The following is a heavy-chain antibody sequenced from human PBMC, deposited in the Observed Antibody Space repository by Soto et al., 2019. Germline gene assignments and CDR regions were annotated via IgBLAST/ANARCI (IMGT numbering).Heavy chain of an antibody. CDR1: GGSFSGYY. J-gene: IGHJ4*02. CDR3: ARRDLGYCSSTSCSGGSYYFDY. Sequence: QVQLQQWGAGLLKPSETLSLTCAVYGGSFSGYYWSWIRQPPGKGLEWIGEINHSGSTNYNPSLKSRVTISVDTSKNRFSLKLSSVTAADTAVYYCARRDLGYCSSTSCSGGSYYFDYWGQGTLVTVSS. V-gene: IGHV4-34*01. D-gene: IGHD2-2*01. CDR2: INHSGST.